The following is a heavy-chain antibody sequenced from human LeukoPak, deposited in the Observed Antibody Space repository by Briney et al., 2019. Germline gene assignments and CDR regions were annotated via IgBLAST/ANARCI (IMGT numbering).Heavy chain of an antibody. J-gene: IGHJ6*04. CDR2: ISYDGSNI. CDR1: GFTFSTNA. V-gene: IGHV3-30*04. Sequence: GGSLRLSCAASGFTFSTNAMHWVRQAPGKGLEWMALISYDGSNIFYAKSVKGRFTISRDNSKNTLYLQMNNVRPEDTAVYYCAELGITMIGGVWGKGTTVTISS. D-gene: IGHD3-10*02. CDR3: AELGITMIGGV.